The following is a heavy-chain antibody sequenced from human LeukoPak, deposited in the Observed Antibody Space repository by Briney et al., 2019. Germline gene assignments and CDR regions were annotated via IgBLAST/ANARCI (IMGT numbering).Heavy chain of an antibody. Sequence: ASVKVSCKASGYTFTSYDINWVRQATGQGLEWMGWMNPNSGNTGYAQKFQGRVTMTRNTSISTAYMELSSLRSEDTAVYYCARGDTAMADYYYYYYMDVWGKGTTVTISS. CDR1: GYTFTSYD. J-gene: IGHJ6*03. CDR2: MNPNSGNT. D-gene: IGHD5-18*01. V-gene: IGHV1-8*01. CDR3: ARGDTAMADYYYYYYMDV.